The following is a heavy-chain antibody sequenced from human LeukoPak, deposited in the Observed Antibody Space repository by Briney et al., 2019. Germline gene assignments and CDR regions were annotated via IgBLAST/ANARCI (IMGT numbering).Heavy chain of an antibody. D-gene: IGHD6-13*01. CDR3: TTDRISSSWYPSFYYYGMDV. CDR1: GFTFSNAW. Sequence: PGGSLRLSCAASGFTFSNAWMSWVRQAPGKGLEWVGRIKSKTDGGTTDYAAPVKGRFTISRDDSKNTLYLQMNSLKTEDTAVYYCTTDRISSSWYPSFYYYGMDVWGQGTTVTVSS. V-gene: IGHV3-15*01. CDR2: IKSKTDGGTT. J-gene: IGHJ6*02.